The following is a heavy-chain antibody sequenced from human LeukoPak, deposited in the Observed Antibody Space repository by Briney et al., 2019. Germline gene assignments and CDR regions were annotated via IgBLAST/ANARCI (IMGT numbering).Heavy chain of an antibody. Sequence: GASVKVSCKTSGYIFTNYYIHWVRQAPEQGLEWMGWINLHSDLTKYADKFKGRVTMTRDTSISTAYMELSGVTSDDTAVYYCARDKRLGQHRVDYWGQGTLVTVSS. CDR1: GYIFTNYY. V-gene: IGHV1-2*02. D-gene: IGHD6-13*01. CDR3: ARDKRLGQHRVDY. CDR2: INLHSDLT. J-gene: IGHJ4*02.